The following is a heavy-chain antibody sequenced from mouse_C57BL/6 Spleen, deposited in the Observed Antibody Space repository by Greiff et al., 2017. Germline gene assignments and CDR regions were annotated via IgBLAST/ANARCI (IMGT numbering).Heavy chain of an antibody. CDR1: GYTFTSYW. Sequence: VQLQQPGAELVMPGASVKLSCKASGYTFTSYWMHWVKQRPGQGLEWIGEIDPSDSYTNYNQKFKGKSTLTVDKSSSTAYMQLSSLTSEDSAVYYCAREGYGSSLAYYAMDYWGQGTSVTVSS. CDR2: IDPSDSYT. J-gene: IGHJ4*01. D-gene: IGHD1-1*01. V-gene: IGHV1-69*01. CDR3: AREGYGSSLAYYAMDY.